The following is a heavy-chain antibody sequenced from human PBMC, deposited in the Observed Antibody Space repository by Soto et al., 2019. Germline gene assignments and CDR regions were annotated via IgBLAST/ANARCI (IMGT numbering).Heavy chain of an antibody. V-gene: IGHV4-59*01. CDR1: GSTLSSFY. CDR3: TRVGGYYGDYPNFDY. D-gene: IGHD4-17*01. Sequence: XTLSLPCSVSGSTLSSFYWAWIRQPPGKGLEWIGSIYYRGNTNYNPSLKSRVIISVDSSKRQVSLRLSSFTSADTAFYFFTRVGGYYGDYPNFDYWGRGALVTVSS. J-gene: IGHJ4*02. CDR2: IYYRGNT.